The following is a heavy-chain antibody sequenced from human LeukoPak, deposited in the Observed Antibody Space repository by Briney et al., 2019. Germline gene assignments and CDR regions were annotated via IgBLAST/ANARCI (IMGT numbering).Heavy chain of an antibody. CDR1: GFTVSSNY. CDR3: ARATMRGYSYGQDAFDI. CDR2: IYSGGST. D-gene: IGHD5-18*01. V-gene: IGHV3-53*01. Sequence: GGSLRLSCAASGFTVSSNYMNWVRQAPGKGLEWVSVIYSGGSTYYADSVEGRFTISRDNSKNTLYLQMNSLRAEDTAVYYCARATMRGYSYGQDAFDIWGQGTMVTVSS. J-gene: IGHJ3*02.